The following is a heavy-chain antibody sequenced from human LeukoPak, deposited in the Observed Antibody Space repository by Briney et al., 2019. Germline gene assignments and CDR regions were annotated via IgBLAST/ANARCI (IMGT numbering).Heavy chain of an antibody. J-gene: IGHJ2*01. CDR1: DGSISGYY. D-gene: IGHD6-13*01. Sequence: SETLSLTCTVSDGSISGYYWSWIRQPPGKGLEWIGYIFYSGSTNYNPSLKSRVTISVDTSENQFSLNLRSVTAADTAVYFCARQASWLPYFDLWGRGTLVTVSS. CDR2: IFYSGST. V-gene: IGHV4-59*08. CDR3: ARQASWLPYFDL.